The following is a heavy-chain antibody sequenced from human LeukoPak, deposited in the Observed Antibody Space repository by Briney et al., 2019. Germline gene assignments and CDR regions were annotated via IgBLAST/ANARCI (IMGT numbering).Heavy chain of an antibody. Sequence: NPSETLSLTCSVSNDSISNYYWTWIRQPPGKGLEWIGYIYYTGITNYNPSLKSRVTISVDTSKNQFSLKLSSVTAADTAVYYCARLPFYYYGSGSYYFDYWGQGTLVTVSS. D-gene: IGHD3-10*01. V-gene: IGHV4-59*08. CDR1: NDSISNYY. CDR2: IYYTGIT. J-gene: IGHJ4*02. CDR3: ARLPFYYYGSGSYYFDY.